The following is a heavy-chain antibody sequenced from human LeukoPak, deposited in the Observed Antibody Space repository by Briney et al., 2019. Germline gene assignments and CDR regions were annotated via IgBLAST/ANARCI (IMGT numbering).Heavy chain of an antibody. V-gene: IGHV3-33*01. CDR2: IWYDGTNK. Sequence: GGSLRLSCAASGFTFNSYGMHWVRQAPGKGLEWVALIWYDGTNKYYADSVKGRFTISRDSSKNTLYLQMNNLRAEDTAVYYCARIGAGSSRDYWGQGTLVTVSS. D-gene: IGHD6-13*01. J-gene: IGHJ4*02. CDR3: ARIGAGSSRDY. CDR1: GFTFNSYG.